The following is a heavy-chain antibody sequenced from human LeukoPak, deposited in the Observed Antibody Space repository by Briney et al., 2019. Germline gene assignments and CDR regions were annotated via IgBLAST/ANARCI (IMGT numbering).Heavy chain of an antibody. V-gene: IGHV1-69*04. CDR1: GGTFSSYA. Sequence: GASVKVSCKASGGTFSSYAISWVRQAPGQGLEWMGRIIPILGIANYAQKFQGRVTITADKSTSTAYMELSSLRSEDTAVYYCARGSLGTHAFDIWGQGTMVTVSS. CDR2: IIPILGIA. D-gene: IGHD3-10*01. J-gene: IGHJ3*02. CDR3: ARGSLGTHAFDI.